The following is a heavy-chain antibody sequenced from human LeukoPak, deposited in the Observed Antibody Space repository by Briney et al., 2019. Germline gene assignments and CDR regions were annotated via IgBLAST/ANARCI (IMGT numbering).Heavy chain of an antibody. CDR3: ARLRYSWNDEAPEFDP. CDR1: GFTVSSNY. V-gene: IGHV3-53*01. Sequence: PGGSLRLSCAASGFTVSSNYMSWVRQAPGKGLEWVSVIYSGGSTYYADSVKGRFTISRDNSKNTLYLQMNSLRAEDTAVYYCARLRYSWNDEAPEFDPWGQGTLVTVSS. CDR2: IYSGGST. D-gene: IGHD1-20*01. J-gene: IGHJ5*02.